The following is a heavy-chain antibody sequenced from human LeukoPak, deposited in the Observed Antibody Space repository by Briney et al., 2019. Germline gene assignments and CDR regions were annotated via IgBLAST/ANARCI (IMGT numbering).Heavy chain of an antibody. CDR2: INTGNGNT. CDR1: GYTFSSYA. Sequence: ASLKVSCKASGYTFSSYAMHWVRQAPGQRLEWMGWINTGNGNTKYSQKFQGRVTITRDTSASTAYMELSSLRSEDTAVYYCARASDILTGYAYYFDYWGQGTLVTVSS. V-gene: IGHV1-3*04. J-gene: IGHJ4*02. CDR3: ARASDILTGYAYYFDY. D-gene: IGHD3-9*01.